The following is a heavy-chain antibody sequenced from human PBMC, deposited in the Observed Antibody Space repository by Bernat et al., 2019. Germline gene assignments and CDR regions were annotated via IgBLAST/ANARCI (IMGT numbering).Heavy chain of an antibody. D-gene: IGHD3-22*01. Sequence: QVQLVQSGAEVKKPGASVKVSCKASGYTFTTYAMHWVRQAPGQRLEWMGWINAGNAYTKYSQKFQDRVTITRDTSASTAYMELSSLRSEDTAVFYCARDTDDSGGYYYGTFDIWCEGTMVTVSS. CDR3: ARDTDDSGGYYYGTFDI. J-gene: IGHJ3*02. CDR1: GYTFTTYA. V-gene: IGHV1-3*01. CDR2: INAGNAYT.